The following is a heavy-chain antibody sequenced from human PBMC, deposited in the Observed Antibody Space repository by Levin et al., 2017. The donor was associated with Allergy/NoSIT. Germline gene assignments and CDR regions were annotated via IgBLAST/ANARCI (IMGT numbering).Heavy chain of an antibody. CDR1: GFSFDEYA. CDR2: ISWDRARI. Sequence: GGSLRLSCAASGFSFDEYAMYWVRQAPGKGLEWVSGISWDRARIGYADSVKGRFTISRDNAKKSLYLQMSSLRADDTALYYCAKDVSNRLGSIAMDVWGQGTTVTVSS. J-gene: IGHJ6*02. D-gene: IGHD3-10*01. CDR3: AKDVSNRLGSIAMDV. V-gene: IGHV3-9*01.